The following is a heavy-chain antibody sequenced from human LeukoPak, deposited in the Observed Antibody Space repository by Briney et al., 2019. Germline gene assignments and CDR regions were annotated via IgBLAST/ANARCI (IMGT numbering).Heavy chain of an antibody. CDR1: GYTFTGYY. J-gene: IGHJ4*02. CDR2: INPNSGGT. Sequence: GASVKVSCKASGYTFTGYYMHWVRQAPGQGLEWMGWINPNSGGTNYAQKFQGRVTMTRDTSISTAYMELSRLRSDDTAVYYCARDVGRWPNTARQFDYWGQGTLVTVSS. CDR3: ARDVGRWPNTARQFDY. V-gene: IGHV1-2*02. D-gene: IGHD5-24*01.